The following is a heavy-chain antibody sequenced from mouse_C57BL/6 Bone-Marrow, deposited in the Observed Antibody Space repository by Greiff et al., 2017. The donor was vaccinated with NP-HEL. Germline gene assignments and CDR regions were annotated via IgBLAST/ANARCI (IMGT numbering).Heavy chain of an antibody. CDR1: GYAFTNYL. Sequence: QVQLQQSGAELVRPGTSVKVSCKASGYAFTNYLIEWVKQRPGQGLEWIGDINPGSGGTNYNEKFKGKATLTADKSSSTAYMQLSSLTSEDSAVYFCARESTVVAPFDYWGQDTTLTVSS. J-gene: IGHJ2*01. CDR2: INPGSGGT. CDR3: ARESTVVAPFDY. D-gene: IGHD1-1*01. V-gene: IGHV1-54*01.